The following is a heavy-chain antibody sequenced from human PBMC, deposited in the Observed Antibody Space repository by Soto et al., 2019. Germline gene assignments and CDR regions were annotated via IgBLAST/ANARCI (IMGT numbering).Heavy chain of an antibody. D-gene: IGHD3-3*01. V-gene: IGHV1-2*02. CDR1: GYPVTAYY. J-gene: IGHJ3*02. CDR3: ASGGGVGVAGSAAFDM. CDR2: INPATGAA. Sequence: QLHLVQSGAVVKKPGASVTVSCSASGYPVTAYYMHWVRQAPGRGLEWMGGINPATGAAKYTQTFQGRVTMTRDTSTSTGFMELGGLTSEDTAVFYCASGGGVGVAGSAAFDMWGQGTLVTVSS.